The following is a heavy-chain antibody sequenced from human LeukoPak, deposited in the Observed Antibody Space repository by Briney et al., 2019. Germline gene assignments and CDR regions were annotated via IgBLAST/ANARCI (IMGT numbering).Heavy chain of an antibody. CDR3: AGTAAGSFDY. V-gene: IGHV3-23*01. CDR2: ISATGGST. CDR1: GFTFSSYA. J-gene: IGHJ4*02. Sequence: PGGSLRLSCSVSGFTFSSYAMSWVRQAPGKGLEWVSVISATGGSTYYADSVKGRFTISRDNSKNTLYLQMNSLRAEDTAVYYCAGTAAGSFDYWGQGTLVTVSS. D-gene: IGHD1-1*01.